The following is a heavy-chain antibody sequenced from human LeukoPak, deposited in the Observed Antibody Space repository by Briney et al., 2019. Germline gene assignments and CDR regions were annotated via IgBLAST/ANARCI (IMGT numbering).Heavy chain of an antibody. CDR3: AKAGRWEGRPHAFDI. CDR1: GGSISTYY. Sequence: SETLSLTCTVSGGSISTYYWSWIRQPPGKGLEWIGYIYYSGITNYSPSLKSRVTISGDTPKNQFSLNLSSVTAADTAVYFCAKAGRWEGRPHAFDIWGQGTMVTVSS. D-gene: IGHD1-26*01. CDR2: IYYSGIT. J-gene: IGHJ3*02. V-gene: IGHV4-59*01.